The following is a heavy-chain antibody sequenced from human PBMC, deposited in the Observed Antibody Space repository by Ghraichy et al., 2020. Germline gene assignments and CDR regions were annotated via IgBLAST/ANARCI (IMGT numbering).Heavy chain of an antibody. V-gene: IGHV3-48*02. J-gene: IGHJ4*02. CDR1: GFTFSTYS. D-gene: IGHD1-26*01. Sequence: GSLRLSCAASGFTFSTYSMNWVRQAPGKGLEWVSYISSSSSTIYYPDSVKGRFTISRDNAKNSLYLQMNSLRDEDTAVYYCARTRSGSYPYTFDYWGQGTLVTVSS. CDR3: ARTRSGSYPYTFDY. CDR2: ISSSSSTI.